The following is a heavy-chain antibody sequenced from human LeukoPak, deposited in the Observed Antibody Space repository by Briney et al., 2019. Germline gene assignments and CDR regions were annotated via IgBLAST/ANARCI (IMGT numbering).Heavy chain of an antibody. CDR1: GFSFSNYV. CDR2: IMPNGETR. V-gene: IGHV3-64*01. CDR3: VRDPDGGFAFDI. D-gene: IGHD2-15*01. Sequence: GGSLRLSCAASGFSFSNYVMHWVRQAPGKGLEYVSAIMPNGETRGYANSMKGRFTISRDNSKNTLYLQMGSLRAEDMAIYYCVRDPDGGFAFDIWGQGTLVTVSS. J-gene: IGHJ3*02.